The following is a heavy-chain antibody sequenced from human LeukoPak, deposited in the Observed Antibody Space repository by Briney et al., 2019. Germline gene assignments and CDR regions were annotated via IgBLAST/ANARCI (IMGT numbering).Heavy chain of an antibody. CDR2: IRSIAYGGTR. CDR3: PRVPYGDYAYWYFDL. D-gene: IGHD4-17*01. V-gene: IGHV3-49*04. J-gene: IGHJ2*01. CDR1: GFTFGDYA. Sequence: GGSLRLSCTASGFTFGDYAMSWVRQAPGKGLEWVGFIRSIAYGGTREYAASVKGRFTISRDDSKSIAYLQLNSLKTEDTAVYYCPRVPYGDYAYWYFDLWGRGTLVTVSS.